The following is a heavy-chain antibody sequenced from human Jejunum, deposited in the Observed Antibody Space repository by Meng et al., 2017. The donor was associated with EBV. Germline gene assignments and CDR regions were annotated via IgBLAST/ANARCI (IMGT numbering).Heavy chain of an antibody. CDR1: GYILTELS. CDR2: FDPEDGET. CDR3: ATAHGFTIFGVAYYFDY. D-gene: IGHD3-3*01. J-gene: IGHJ4*02. Sequence: QVLLLQSGAEVKKPGASVKVSCKVSGYILTELSMHWVRQAPGKGLEWMGGFDPEDGETIYAQKFQGRVTMTEDTSTDTAYMELSSLRSEDTAVYYCATAHGFTIFGVAYYFDYWGQGTLVTVSS. V-gene: IGHV1-24*01.